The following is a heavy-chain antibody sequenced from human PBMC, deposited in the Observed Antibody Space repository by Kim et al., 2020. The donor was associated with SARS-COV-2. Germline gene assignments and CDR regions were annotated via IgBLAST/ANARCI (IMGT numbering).Heavy chain of an antibody. J-gene: IGHJ6*02. Sequence: ASVKVSCTASGYTFRDSAMHWFRQAPGQRLEWMGWIEVGNGNTKYSQKFQGRVTITRDTSASTAHMDLSSLRFEDTAIYYCARRGMDVWGQGTTVTVSS. CDR1: GYTFRDSA. CDR3: ARRGMDV. V-gene: IGHV1-3*01. CDR2: IEVGNGNT.